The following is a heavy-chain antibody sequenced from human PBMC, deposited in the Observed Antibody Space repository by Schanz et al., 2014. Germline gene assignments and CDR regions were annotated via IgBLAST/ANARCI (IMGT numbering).Heavy chain of an antibody. CDR3: TKWANEGGGGYCHFDL. CDR2: IWYDGSNK. D-gene: IGHD2-21*01. J-gene: IGHJ4*02. Sequence: VQLVESGGGLVQPGGSLRLSCAASGFIFSSDYMHWVRQAPGKGLEWVAFIWYDGSNKYYADSVRGRVTISRDNSNNMVYLQMNSLRAEDTAIYYCTKWANEGGGGYCHFDLWGQGTLVTVSS. V-gene: IGHV3-33*08. CDR1: GFIFSSDY.